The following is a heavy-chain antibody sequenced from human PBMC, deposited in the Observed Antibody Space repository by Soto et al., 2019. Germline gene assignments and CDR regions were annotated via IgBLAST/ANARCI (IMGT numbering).Heavy chain of an antibody. V-gene: IGHV3-23*01. J-gene: IGHJ4*02. Sequence: PGASLRLSCAASGFTSSIYVMSWVRQAPGKGLEWVSAISGSGGSTYYADSVKGRFTISRDNSKNTLYLQMNSLRAEDTAVYYCAKGLRNYFDYWGQGTLVTVSS. D-gene: IGHD3-16*01. CDR2: ISGSGGST. CDR1: GFTSSIYV. CDR3: AKGLRNYFDY.